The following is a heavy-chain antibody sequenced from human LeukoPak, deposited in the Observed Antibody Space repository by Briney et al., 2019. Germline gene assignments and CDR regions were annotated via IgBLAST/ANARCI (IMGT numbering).Heavy chain of an antibody. D-gene: IGHD5-18*01. CDR1: GGSIASGLYS. V-gene: IGHV4-61*02. J-gene: IGHJ4*02. CDR3: ARVRYNYNCFDY. Sequence: SQTLSLTCTVSGGSIASGLYSWNWIRQPAGKGLEWIGRFYTSGITNYNPSLKSRVTISVDTSKNQFSLKLSSVTAADTAFYYCARVRYNYNCFDYWGQGTLVTVSS. CDR2: FYTSGIT.